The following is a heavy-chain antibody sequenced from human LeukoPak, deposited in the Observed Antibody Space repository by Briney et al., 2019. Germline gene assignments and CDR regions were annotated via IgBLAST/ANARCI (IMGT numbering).Heavy chain of an antibody. V-gene: IGHV3-23*01. Sequence: PRVSLRFCSGASAFTFSSSGMGWVRQAPGKGLECVSVIVASGGSTDYADSVKGRFTVSRDNSKNTLYLQMNSLRAEDTAVYYCAKLNGPAIFTFGGVTWFDPWGQGTLVIVSS. D-gene: IGHD3-16*01. J-gene: IGHJ5*02. CDR2: IVASGGST. CDR1: AFTFSSSG. CDR3: AKLNGPAIFTFGGVTWFDP.